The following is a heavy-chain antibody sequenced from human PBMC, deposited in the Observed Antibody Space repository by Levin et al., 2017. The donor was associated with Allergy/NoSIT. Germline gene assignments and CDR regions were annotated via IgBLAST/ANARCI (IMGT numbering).Heavy chain of an antibody. CDR2: ISYDGSNK. CDR1: GFTFSSYA. CDR3: ARDRVAFYFYYGMDV. V-gene: IGHV3-30*04. J-gene: IGHJ6*02. D-gene: IGHD5-12*01. Sequence: GESLKISCAASGFTFSSYAMHWVRQAPGKGLEWVAVISYDGSNKYYADSVKGRFTISRDNSKNTLYLQMNSLRAEDTAVYYCARDRVAFYFYYGMDVWGQGTTVTVSS.